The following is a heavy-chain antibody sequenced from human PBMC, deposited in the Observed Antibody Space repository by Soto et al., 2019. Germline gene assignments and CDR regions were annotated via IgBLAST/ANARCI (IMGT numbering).Heavy chain of an antibody. J-gene: IGHJ4*02. CDR3: AKGTGGSAYTSFDS. CDR2: ISGSGDST. D-gene: IGHD1-1*01. Sequence: PGGSLRLSCAASGFTFSSYAMGWARQTPGKALEWVSSISGSGDSTYYAGSVRGRFTISRDIAKNTVFLQMNSLRAEDTALFYCAKGTGGSAYTSFDSCGRGTLVTVSS. CDR1: GFTFSSYA. V-gene: IGHV3-23*01.